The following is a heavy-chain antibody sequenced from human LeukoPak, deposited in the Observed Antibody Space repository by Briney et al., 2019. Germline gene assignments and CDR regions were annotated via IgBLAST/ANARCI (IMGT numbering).Heavy chain of an antibody. Sequence: SETLSLTCAVYGGSFSGHYWSWIRQPPGKGLEWIGEINHSGSTNYNPSLKSRVTISVDTSKNQFSLKLSSVTAADTAVYYCARDSYPRNPWGQGTLVTVSS. V-gene: IGHV4-34*01. D-gene: IGHD2-21*01. CDR3: ARDSYPRNP. CDR1: GGSFSGHY. CDR2: INHSGST. J-gene: IGHJ5*02.